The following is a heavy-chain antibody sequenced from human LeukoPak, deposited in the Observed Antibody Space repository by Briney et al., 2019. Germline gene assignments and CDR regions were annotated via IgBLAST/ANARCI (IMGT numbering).Heavy chain of an antibody. D-gene: IGHD4-23*01. CDR3: ARVRGGGNGPGVFDY. Sequence: ASVKVSCKASGYTFTGYYMHWVRQAPGQGLEWMGWINPNSGGTNYAQKFQGRVTMTRDTSISTAYMELSRLRSDGTAVYYCARVRGGGNGPGVFDYWGQGTLVTVSS. J-gene: IGHJ4*02. V-gene: IGHV1-2*02. CDR1: GYTFTGYY. CDR2: INPNSGGT.